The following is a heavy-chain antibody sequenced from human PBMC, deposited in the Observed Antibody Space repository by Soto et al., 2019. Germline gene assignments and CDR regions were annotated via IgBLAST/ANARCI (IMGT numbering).Heavy chain of an antibody. CDR1: GGSISSGGYS. Sequence: PSETLSLTCAVSGGSISSGGYSWSWFRQPPGKGLEWIGYIGYDGYSAYNLSLKRRVTMSMDTSKTQFSLMLGSVTATDTAVYYCARHGYGSLHGRVDVWGQGTTVTVSS. CDR2: IGYDGYS. J-gene: IGHJ6*02. V-gene: IGHV4-61*08. CDR3: ARHGYGSLHGRVDV. D-gene: IGHD1-26*01.